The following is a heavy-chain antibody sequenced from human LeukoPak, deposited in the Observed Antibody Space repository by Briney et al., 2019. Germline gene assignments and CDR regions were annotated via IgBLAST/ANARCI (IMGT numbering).Heavy chain of an antibody. Sequence: SETLSLTCTVSGVSISSGGYYWSWIRQDPGRGLEWIGYIYYSGSTCYNPSIKSRVTISVDTSKNQFSLKLSSVTAADTAVYYCATGAVVGDAFDIWGQGTMVTVSS. CDR2: IYYSGST. J-gene: IGHJ3*02. D-gene: IGHD1-26*01. CDR3: ATGAVVGDAFDI. V-gene: IGHV4-31*03. CDR1: GVSISSGGYY.